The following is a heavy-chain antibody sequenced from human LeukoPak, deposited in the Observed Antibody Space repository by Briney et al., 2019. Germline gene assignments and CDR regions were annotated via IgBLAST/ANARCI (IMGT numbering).Heavy chain of an antibody. D-gene: IGHD3-22*01. J-gene: IGHJ4*02. CDR1: ADSIISGNYY. CDR3: ARVTTGGYYNC. CDR2: IYSTGST. Sequence: SQTLSLTCSLAADSIISGNYYSTWIRHPARKGLEWIGRIYSTGSTNYNPSLKSRVTISVDTSKNQFSLRLSSVTAADTAVYYCARVTTGGYYNCWGQGTLVTVS. V-gene: IGHV4-61*02.